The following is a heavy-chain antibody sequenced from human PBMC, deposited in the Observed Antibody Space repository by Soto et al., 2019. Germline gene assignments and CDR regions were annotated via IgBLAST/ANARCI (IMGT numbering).Heavy chain of an antibody. V-gene: IGHV4-34*01. CDR1: GGSFRDYY. Sequence: PSETLSLTCAIYGGSFRDYYWSWIRQPPGKGLEWIGEINHSGSTNYNPSLKSRVTMSVDTSKNQFSLRLNSGTAADTAVYYCARGADTALVRGYNWFDPWGQGTLVTVSS. CDR2: INHSGST. J-gene: IGHJ5*02. CDR3: ARGADTALVRGYNWFDP. D-gene: IGHD5-18*01.